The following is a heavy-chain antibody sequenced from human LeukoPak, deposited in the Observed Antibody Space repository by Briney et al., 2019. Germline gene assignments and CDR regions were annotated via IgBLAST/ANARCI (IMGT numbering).Heavy chain of an antibody. V-gene: IGHV3-21*01. J-gene: IGHJ4*02. CDR2: ISSSSSYI. CDR1: GFTFSSYS. Sequence: PGGSLRLSCAASGFTFSSYSMNWVRQAPGKGLEWVSSISSSSSYIYYADSVKGRFTISRDNAKNSLYLQMNSLRAEDTAVYYCARDRHYDFWSGYFPYYFDYWGQGTLVTVSS. CDR3: ARDRHYDFWSGYFPYYFDY. D-gene: IGHD3-3*01.